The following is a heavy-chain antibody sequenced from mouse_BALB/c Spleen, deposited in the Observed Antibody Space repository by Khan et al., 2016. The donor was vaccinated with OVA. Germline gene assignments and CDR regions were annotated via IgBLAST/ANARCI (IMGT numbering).Heavy chain of an antibody. CDR1: GYSFTDYT. Sequence: VQLQQSGPELVKPGASVKISCKTSGYSFTDYTIHWVKPSHGKRLEWIGNINPIYGGATYNPRFNDKATLTVDTSSSPAYLELRSLISDESAVYYCARGRTYNWGQGTTLTVSS. CDR3: ARGRTYN. CDR2: INPIYGGA. V-gene: IGHV1-22*01. J-gene: IGHJ2*01.